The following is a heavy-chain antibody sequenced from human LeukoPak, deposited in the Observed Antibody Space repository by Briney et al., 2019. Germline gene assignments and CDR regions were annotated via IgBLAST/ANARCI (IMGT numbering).Heavy chain of an antibody. J-gene: IGHJ1*01. V-gene: IGHV3-23*01. CDR2: TISSGESS. CDR3: ANSVNRWAFQY. CDR1: GFSFSTSD. Sequence: GGSLRLSCVATGFSFSTSDMSWVRQAPEKGLEWVSSTISSGESSQYADSVKGRFTISRDNSKHTLYLQMDSLGAEDTAVYFCANSVNRWAFQYWGQGTLATVSS. D-gene: IGHD5-24*01.